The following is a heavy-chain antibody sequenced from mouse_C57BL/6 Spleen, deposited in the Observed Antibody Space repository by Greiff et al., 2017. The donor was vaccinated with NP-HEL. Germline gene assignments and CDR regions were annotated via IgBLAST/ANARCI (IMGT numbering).Heavy chain of an antibody. J-gene: IGHJ2*01. CDR2: FHPYNDDT. Sequence: VQLQQSGAELVKPGASVKMSCKASGYTFTTYPIEWMKQNHGKSLEWIGNFHPYNDDTKYNEKFKGKATLTVEKSSSTVYLELSRLTSDDSAVSYYATVVYGSSLYYFYYWGQGTTLTVSS. CDR1: GYTFTTYP. D-gene: IGHD1-1*01. CDR3: ATVVYGSSLYYFYY. V-gene: IGHV1-47*01.